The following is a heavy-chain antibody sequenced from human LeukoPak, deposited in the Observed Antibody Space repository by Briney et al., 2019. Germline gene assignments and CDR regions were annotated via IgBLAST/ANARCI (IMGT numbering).Heavy chain of an antibody. Sequence: SGGSLRLSCAASGFTFDDYTMHWVRQAPGKGLEWVSLISWDGGSTYYADSVKGRFTISRDNSKNSLYPQMNSLRTEDTALYYCAKSGFEMATIIGAFDYWGQGTLVTVSS. CDR1: GFTFDDYT. J-gene: IGHJ4*02. D-gene: IGHD5-24*01. CDR3: AKSGFEMATIIGAFDY. V-gene: IGHV3-43*01. CDR2: ISWDGGST.